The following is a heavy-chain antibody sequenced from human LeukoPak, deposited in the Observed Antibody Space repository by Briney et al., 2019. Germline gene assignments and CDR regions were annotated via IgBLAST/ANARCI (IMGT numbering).Heavy chain of an antibody. V-gene: IGHV3-21*01. J-gene: IGHJ4*02. CDR3: AREQRYGDQDY. CDR2: ISSSSSYT. Sequence: GGSLRLSCAASGFTFSSYSMNWVRQAPGKGLEWVSSISSSSSYTYYADSVKGRFTISRDNAKNSLYLQMNSLRAEDTAVYYCAREQRYGDQDYWGQGTLVTVSS. CDR1: GFTFSSYS. D-gene: IGHD4-17*01.